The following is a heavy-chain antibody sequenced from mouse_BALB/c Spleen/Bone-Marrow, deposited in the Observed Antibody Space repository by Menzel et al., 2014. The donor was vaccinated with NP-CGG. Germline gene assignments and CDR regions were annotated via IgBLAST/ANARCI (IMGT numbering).Heavy chain of an antibody. CDR2: IWSGGST. Sequence: VKLQESGPGLVQPSQSLSITCTVSGFSLTSYGVHWVRQPPGKGLEWLGVIWSGGSTDYNAAFISRLSISKDNSKSQVFFKMNRLQADDTAIYYCARRYDYDGAWFAYWGLGTLVTVSA. D-gene: IGHD2-4*01. CDR1: GFSLTSYG. J-gene: IGHJ3*01. V-gene: IGHV2-4*02. CDR3: ARRYDYDGAWFAY.